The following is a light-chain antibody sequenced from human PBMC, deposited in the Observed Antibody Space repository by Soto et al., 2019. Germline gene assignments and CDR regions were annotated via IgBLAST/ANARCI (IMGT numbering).Light chain of an antibody. CDR2: AAS. V-gene: IGKV1-39*01. J-gene: IGKJ1*01. Sequence: DIQITQSPSTLSPSVVDRVTITFPARQRISSWLASYQQKPGKAPQLLIFAASSLQGGVPSRFSGSESGTDFTLTISSLQPEDFATYYCQKSYSTPRKFGQGTKVDIK. CDR3: QKSYSTPRK. CDR1: QRISSW.